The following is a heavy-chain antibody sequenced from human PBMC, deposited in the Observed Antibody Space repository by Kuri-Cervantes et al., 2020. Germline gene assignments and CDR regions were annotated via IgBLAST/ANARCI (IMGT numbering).Heavy chain of an antibody. V-gene: IGHV1-18*01. Sequence: ASVKVSCKASGYTFTSYGVSWVRQAPGQGLEWMGWISAYSGNTNYAQKLQGRVTMTTDTSTTTAYMELRSLRSDDTAVYYCARSGKYYDFWSGYYHPDLDYYYYMDVWGKGTTVTVSS. CDR2: ISAYSGNT. D-gene: IGHD3-3*01. CDR3: ARSGKYYDFWSGYYHPDLDYYYYMDV. J-gene: IGHJ6*03. CDR1: GYTFTSYG.